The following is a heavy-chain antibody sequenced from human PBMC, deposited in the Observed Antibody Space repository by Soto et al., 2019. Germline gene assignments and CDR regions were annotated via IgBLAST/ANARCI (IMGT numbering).Heavy chain of an antibody. J-gene: IGHJ5*02. CDR3: ARESYSSTSWFDP. CDR2: INSVGSRT. D-gene: IGHD2-2*01. CDR1: GFSFDNYW. V-gene: IGHV3-74*03. Sequence: GGSLRLSCAASGFSFDNYWMHWVRQAPGKGLVWVSRINSVGSRTTYADAVKGRFAISRDNAKNTLYLQMNSLRAEDTAVYYCARESYSSTSWFDPWGQGTLVTVSS.